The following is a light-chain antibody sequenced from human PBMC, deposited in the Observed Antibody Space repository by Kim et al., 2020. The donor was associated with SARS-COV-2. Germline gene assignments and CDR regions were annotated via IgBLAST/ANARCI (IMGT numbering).Light chain of an antibody. J-gene: IGKJ1*01. CDR1: QTVVSNY. V-gene: IGKV3-20*01. Sequence: SAGERATLSCRASQTVVSNYLAWYQQKPGQAPRLLIDGASSRATGIPDKFSGSGSGTDFTLTITRLEPEDSAVYYCQQYHMAPRTFGQGTKVDIK. CDR3: QQYHMAPRT. CDR2: GAS.